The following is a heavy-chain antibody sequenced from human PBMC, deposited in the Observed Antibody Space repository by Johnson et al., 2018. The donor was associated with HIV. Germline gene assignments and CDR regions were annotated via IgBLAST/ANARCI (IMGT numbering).Heavy chain of an antibody. CDR2: IKSDGSYT. Sequence: VQLVESGGGVVRPGGSLRLSCTASGINFGSYWMHWFRQAPGKGLVWVSHIKSDGSYTNYADPGKGRFTVSRDNSKHTLDLEMDSLRTEDTAVYYCATGGTGGAFDIWGQGTMVTVSS. CDR1: GINFGSYW. J-gene: IGHJ3*02. CDR3: ATGGTGGAFDI. V-gene: IGHV3-74*02. D-gene: IGHD7-27*01.